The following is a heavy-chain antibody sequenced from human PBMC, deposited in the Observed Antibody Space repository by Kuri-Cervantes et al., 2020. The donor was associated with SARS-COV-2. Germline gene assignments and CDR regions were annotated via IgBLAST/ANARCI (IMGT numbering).Heavy chain of an antibody. CDR1: GFTFSSYG. J-gene: IGHJ6*02. V-gene: IGHV3-30*03. CDR3: ARGHSGDNWGHFYGMDV. CDR2: ISYDGSNK. D-gene: IGHD4-23*01. Sequence: GESLKISCAASGFTFSSYGMHWVRQAPGKGLEWVAVISYDGSNKYYADSVKGRFTVSRDNAKKSLFLQMNSLRVEDTAVYYCARGHSGDNWGHFYGMDVWGLGTTVTVSS.